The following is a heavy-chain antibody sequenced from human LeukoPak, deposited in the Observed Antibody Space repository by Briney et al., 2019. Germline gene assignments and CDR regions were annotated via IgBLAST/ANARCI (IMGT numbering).Heavy chain of an antibody. J-gene: IGHJ6*02. CDR3: ARDSKMGKTYYYYGMDV. V-gene: IGHV3-23*01. D-gene: IGHD2-8*01. CDR2: ISGSGGST. Sequence: GGSLRLSCAASGFTFSSYAMSWVRQAPGKGLEWVSAISGSGGSTYYADSVKGRFTISRDNSKNTLYLQMNSLRAEDTAVYYCARDSKMGKTYYYYGMDVWGQGTTVTVSS. CDR1: GFTFSSYA.